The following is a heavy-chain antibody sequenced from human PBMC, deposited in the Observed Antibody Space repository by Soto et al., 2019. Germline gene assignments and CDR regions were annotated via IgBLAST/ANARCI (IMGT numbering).Heavy chain of an antibody. Sequence: EVQLVESGGGLVQPGGSLRLSCAASGFTFSASDMHWVRQAAGKGLEWVSAIGTLHDTYYPDSVKGRFTISRENAKNSLYLQMNSLRAGDTAVYYCARQASYWHGGGGWLDPWGQGTLVTVSS. V-gene: IGHV3-13*01. D-gene: IGHD2-8*02. CDR1: GFTFSASD. CDR2: IGTLHDT. J-gene: IGHJ5*02. CDR3: ARQASYWHGGGGWLDP.